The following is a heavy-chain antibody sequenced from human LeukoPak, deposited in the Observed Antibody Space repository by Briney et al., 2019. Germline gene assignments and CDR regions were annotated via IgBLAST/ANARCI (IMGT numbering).Heavy chain of an antibody. V-gene: IGHV3-64*01. J-gene: IGHJ4*02. CDR2: ISSNGGST. Sequence: PGGSLRLSCAASGFTFSSYAMHWVRQAPGKGLEYVSAISSNGGSTYYANSVKGRFTISRDNSKNTLYLQMGSLRAEDMAVYYCARDHNPEDTFDYWGQGTLVTVSS. CDR3: ARDHNPEDTFDY. D-gene: IGHD1-14*01. CDR1: GFTFSSYA.